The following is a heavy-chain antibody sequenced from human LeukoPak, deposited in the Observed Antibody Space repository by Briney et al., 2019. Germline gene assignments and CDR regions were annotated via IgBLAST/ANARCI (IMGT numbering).Heavy chain of an antibody. CDR3: ARVSGRLERQSDLDY. V-gene: IGHV3-21*01. D-gene: IGHD1-1*01. CDR2: ISGDSTYI. Sequence: GSLRLSCAASGFTFASYSMNWVRQAPAKELEWVSSISGDSTYIYNAGSVKGRFTISRDNAQASLYLQMISLRADDTAVYYCARVSGRLERQSDLDYWGQGTLVIVSS. J-gene: IGHJ4*02. CDR1: GFTFASYS.